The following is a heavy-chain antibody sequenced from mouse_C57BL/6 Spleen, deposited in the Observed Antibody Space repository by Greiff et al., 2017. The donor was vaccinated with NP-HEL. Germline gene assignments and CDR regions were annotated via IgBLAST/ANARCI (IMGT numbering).Heavy chain of an antibody. V-gene: IGHV1-81*01. J-gene: IGHJ2*01. CDR3: ARSNLLKNYFDY. CDR1: GYTFTSYG. D-gene: IGHD2-10*01. CDR2: IYPRSGNT. Sequence: VKLQESGAELARPGASVKLSCKASGYTFTSYGISWVKQRTGQGLEWIGEIYPRSGNTYYNEKFKGKATLTADKSSSTAYMELRSLTSEDSAVYFCARSNLLKNYFDYWGQGTTLTVSS.